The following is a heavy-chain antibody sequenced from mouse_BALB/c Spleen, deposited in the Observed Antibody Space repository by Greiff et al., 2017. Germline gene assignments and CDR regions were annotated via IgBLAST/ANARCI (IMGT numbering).Heavy chain of an antibody. CDR2: ISSGGST. D-gene: IGHD2-10*02. J-gene: IGHJ2*01. V-gene: IGHV5-6-5*01. CDR3: ARGRGYGNYLDY. Sequence: EVKLMESGGGLVKPGGSLKLSCAASGFTFSSYAMSWVRQTPEKRLEWVASISSGGSTYYPDSVKGRFTISRDNARNILYLQMSSLRSEDTAMYYCARGRGYGNYLDYWGQGTTLTVSS. CDR1: GFTFSSYA.